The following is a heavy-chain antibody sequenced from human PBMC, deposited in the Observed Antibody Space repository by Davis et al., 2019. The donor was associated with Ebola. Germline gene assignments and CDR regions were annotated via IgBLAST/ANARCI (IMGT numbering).Heavy chain of an antibody. V-gene: IGHV3-21*01. J-gene: IGHJ4*02. CDR2: ISSSSSYI. Sequence: GGSLRLSCAASGFTFSSYSMNWVRQVPGKGLEWVSSISSSSSYIYYADSVKGRFTISRDNAKNSLYLQMNSLRAEDTAVYYCARDSSGWPNDDYWGQGTLVTVSS. CDR3: ARDSSGWPNDDY. CDR1: GFTFSSYS. D-gene: IGHD6-19*01.